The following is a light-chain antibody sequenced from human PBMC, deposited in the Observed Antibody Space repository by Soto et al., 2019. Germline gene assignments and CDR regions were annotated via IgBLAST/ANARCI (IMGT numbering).Light chain of an antibody. CDR2: GAS. J-gene: IGKJ5*01. Sequence: RVMTHSSATLSASPGERVTLSCRASQSVASSVAWYQQKPGQAPRLILYGASTRATGFPARFSGSGSGTEFTLTISSMQSEDFAVYLCQQYHYWPITFGQGTRMEIK. CDR1: QSVASS. CDR3: QQYHYWPIT. V-gene: IGKV3-15*01.